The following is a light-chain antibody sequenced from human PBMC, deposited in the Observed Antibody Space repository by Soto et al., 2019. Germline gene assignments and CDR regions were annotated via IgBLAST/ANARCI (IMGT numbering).Light chain of an antibody. CDR2: DVN. Sequence: QSALTQPASVSASPGQSITISCTGTSSDVGGYNYVSWYQQHPGKAPKLMIYDVNDRPSGISNRFSGSKSGNTASLPISGLHAAYEADYYCSSYTRGNALWLFGGGTKLTVL. CDR1: SSDVGGYNY. V-gene: IGLV2-14*01. CDR3: SSYTRGNALWL. J-gene: IGLJ3*02.